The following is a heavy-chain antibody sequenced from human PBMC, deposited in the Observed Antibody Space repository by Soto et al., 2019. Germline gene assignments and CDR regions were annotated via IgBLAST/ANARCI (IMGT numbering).Heavy chain of an antibody. CDR3: ARDLLSLRGY. Sequence: EEQLVESGGGLVQPGGSLRLSCAASGFTFSSYWMHWVRQAPGKGLVWVSRISTDGSNTNYADSVKGRFTISRDNSKKMLYLQTNSLRAEDTAVYYCARDLLSLRGYWGQGTLVTVSS. V-gene: IGHV3-74*01. D-gene: IGHD2-15*01. CDR2: ISTDGSNT. CDR1: GFTFSSYW. J-gene: IGHJ4*02.